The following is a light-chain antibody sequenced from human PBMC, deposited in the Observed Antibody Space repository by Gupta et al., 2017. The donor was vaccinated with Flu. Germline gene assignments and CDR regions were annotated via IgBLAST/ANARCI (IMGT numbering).Light chain of an antibody. J-gene: IGKJ4*01. CDR1: QSVSSN. CDR2: GAS. V-gene: IGKV3-15*01. CDR3: QQYNNWPPLT. Sequence: EIVMTQSPATLSVSLGERATLSCRASQSVSSNLAWYQQKPGQAPSILIYGASTRATNIPARFSGSGSGTEFTLTISSLQSEDFAVYYCQQYNNWPPLTFGGGTKVEIK.